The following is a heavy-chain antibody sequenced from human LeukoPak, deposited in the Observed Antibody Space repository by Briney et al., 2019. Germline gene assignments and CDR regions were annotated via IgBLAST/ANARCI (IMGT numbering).Heavy chain of an antibody. D-gene: IGHD3-16*01. CDR2: IYYSGST. CDR3: ARDAYVWGSPERWFDP. J-gene: IGHJ5*02. Sequence: SETLSLTCTVSGGSISSYYWSWIRQPPGKGLEWIGYIYYSGSTNYNPSLKSRVTISVDTSKNQFSLKLSSVTAADTAVYYCARDAYVWGSPERWFDPWGQGTLVTVSS. CDR1: GGSISSYY. V-gene: IGHV4-59*01.